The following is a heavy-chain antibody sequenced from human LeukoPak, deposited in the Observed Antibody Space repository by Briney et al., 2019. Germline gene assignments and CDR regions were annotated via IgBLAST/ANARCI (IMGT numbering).Heavy chain of an antibody. CDR3: ARAGQEWFGELGFDS. D-gene: IGHD3-10*01. Sequence: GGSLRLSCAASGFSFSSYWMSWVRQAPGKGLEWVANIKQDGSEKYYVASVKGRFTISRDNAKNSLYLQMNSLRAEDTAMYYCARAGQEWFGELGFDSWGQGTLVAVSS. V-gene: IGHV3-7*01. CDR1: GFSFSSYW. J-gene: IGHJ4*02. CDR2: IKQDGSEK.